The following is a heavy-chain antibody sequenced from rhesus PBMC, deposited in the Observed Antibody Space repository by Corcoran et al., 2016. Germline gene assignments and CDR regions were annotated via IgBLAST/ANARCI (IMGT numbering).Heavy chain of an antibody. D-gene: IGHD5-12*01. CDR1: GGSISSNY. CDR2: FSGSGGST. V-gene: IGHV4-173*01. J-gene: IGHJ4*01. Sequence: QLQLQESGPGLVKPSETLSLTCAVSGGSISSNYWSWIRQPPGKGLGWIGRFSGSGGSTDSNPSLKSRVTISTDTSKNQFSLKLSSVTAADTAVYYCARGYSYSEIVFDYWGQGVLVTVSS. CDR3: ARGYSYSEIVFDY.